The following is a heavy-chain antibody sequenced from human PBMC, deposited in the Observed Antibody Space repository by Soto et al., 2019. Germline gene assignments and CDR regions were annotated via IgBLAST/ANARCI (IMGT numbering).Heavy chain of an antibody. J-gene: IGHJ4*02. V-gene: IGHV5-10-1*01. CDR2: IDPSYSYH. CDR3: ARQRGLAYCGGECYADY. CDR1: GYXFTSYL. Sequence: EXLKICCKCSGYXFTSYLVSWVRQMPGKGLECMGMIDPSYSYHNYSPSFQGHVTSSADKSISTAYLQWSSLKDSDTAMYYFARQRGLAYCGGECYADYWGQGTLGPVSS. D-gene: IGHD2-21*01.